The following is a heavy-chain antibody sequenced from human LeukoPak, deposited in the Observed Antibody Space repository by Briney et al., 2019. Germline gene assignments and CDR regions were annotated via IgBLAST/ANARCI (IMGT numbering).Heavy chain of an antibody. D-gene: IGHD3-3*01. CDR3: ASSITIFGVVPDAFDI. CDR1: GGSFSGYY. Sequence: SETLSLTCAVYGGSFSGYYWSWIRQPPGKGLEWIGEINHSGSTNYNPSLKSRVTISVDTSKNQFSLKLSSVTAADTAVYYCASSITIFGVVPDAFDIWGQGTMVTVSS. V-gene: IGHV4-34*01. J-gene: IGHJ3*02. CDR2: INHSGST.